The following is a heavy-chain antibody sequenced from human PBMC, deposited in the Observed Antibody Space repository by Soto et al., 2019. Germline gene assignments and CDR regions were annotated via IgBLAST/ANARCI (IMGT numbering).Heavy chain of an antibody. CDR1: GFTFDDYA. CDR3: AKVVNIFGVATGLPPGY. Sequence: EVQLVESGGGLVQPGRSLRLSCAASGFTFDDYAMHWVRQAPGKGLEWVSGISWNSGSIGYADSVKGRFTISRDNAKHYLYLQRTSLRAEDTALYYCAKVVNIFGVATGLPPGYWGQGTLVTVSS. V-gene: IGHV3-9*01. D-gene: IGHD3-3*02. CDR2: ISWNSGSI. J-gene: IGHJ4*02.